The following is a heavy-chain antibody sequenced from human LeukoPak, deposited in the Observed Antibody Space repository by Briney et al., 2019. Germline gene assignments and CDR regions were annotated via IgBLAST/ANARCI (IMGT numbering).Heavy chain of an antibody. J-gene: IGHJ4*02. V-gene: IGHV1-58*02. D-gene: IGHD3-22*01. CDR3: AALVDYYDSSGYYVDY. CDR1: GFTFTRSA. CDR2: IVAGSGNT. Sequence: ASVKVSCKASGFTFTRSAMQWVRQARGQRLEWIGWIVAGSGNTNYAQKFQERVTISRDMSTSTAYMELSSLRSEDTAVYYCAALVDYYDSSGYYVDYWGQGTLVTVSS.